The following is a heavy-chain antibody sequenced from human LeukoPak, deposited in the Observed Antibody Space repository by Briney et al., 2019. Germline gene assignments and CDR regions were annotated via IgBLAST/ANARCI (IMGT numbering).Heavy chain of an antibody. V-gene: IGHV4-4*07. Sequence: PSETLSLTCTVSGGSISSYYWSWIRQPAGKGLEWIGRIYTSGSTNYNPSLKSRVTMSVDTSKNQFSLKLSSVTAADTAVYYCARVASGTSFFDYYYYMDVWGKGTTVTVSS. CDR1: GGSISSYY. CDR3: ARVASGTSFFDYYYYMDV. J-gene: IGHJ6*03. D-gene: IGHD1-26*01. CDR2: IYTSGST.